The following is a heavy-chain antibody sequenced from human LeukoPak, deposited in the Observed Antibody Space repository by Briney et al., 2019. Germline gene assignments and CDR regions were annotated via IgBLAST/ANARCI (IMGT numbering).Heavy chain of an antibody. Sequence: SETLSLTCTVSGGSISSGSYYWSWIRQPAGKGLEWIGRIYTSGSTNYNPSLKSRVTISVDTSKNQFSLKLSSVTAADTAVYYCARHHRYSSFPWYMDVWGKGTTVTVSS. CDR3: ARHHRYSSFPWYMDV. J-gene: IGHJ6*03. V-gene: IGHV4-61*02. CDR1: GGSISSGSYY. D-gene: IGHD6-13*01. CDR2: IYTSGST.